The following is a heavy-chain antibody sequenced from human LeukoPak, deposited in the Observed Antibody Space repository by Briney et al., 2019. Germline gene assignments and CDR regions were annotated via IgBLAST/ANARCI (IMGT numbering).Heavy chain of an antibody. CDR1: GYTFTNYW. CDR3: ARHSQAKAGLFDS. V-gene: IGHV5-51*01. CDR2: IHPGDSDT. D-gene: IGHD6-19*01. J-gene: IGHJ4*02. Sequence: GESLKISCQGSGYTFTNYWIGWVRQMPGKGLEWMGIIHPGDSDTRYNPSFQGQVTISADKSISTAYLQWSSLKASDTAMYYCARHSQAKAGLFDSWGQGTLVTVSS.